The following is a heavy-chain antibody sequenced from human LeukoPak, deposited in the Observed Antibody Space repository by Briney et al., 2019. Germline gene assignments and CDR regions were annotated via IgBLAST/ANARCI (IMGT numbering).Heavy chain of an antibody. CDR3: AKVVPAHGGFRNAMDV. V-gene: IGHV3-23*01. CDR1: GFTFSSYW. CDR2: ISGSGDNT. D-gene: IGHD4-23*01. Sequence: GGSLRLSCAASGFTFSSYWMSWVRQAPGKGLEWVSGISGSGDNTHYADSVKGRFTISRDNSKNTLYLQMNSLRAEDTAVYYCAKVVPAHGGFRNAMDVWGQGTTVTVSS. J-gene: IGHJ6*02.